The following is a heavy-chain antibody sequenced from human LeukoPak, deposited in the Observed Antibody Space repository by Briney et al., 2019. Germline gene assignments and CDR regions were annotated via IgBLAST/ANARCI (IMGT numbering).Heavy chain of an antibody. J-gene: IGHJ3*02. Sequence: ASVKVSGKASGGTFSSYAISWVRQAPGQGLEWMGGIIPIFGTANYAQKFQGRVTITTDESTSTAYMELSSLRSEDTAVYYCARDLTGYYDSSGYFDIWGQGTMVTVSS. CDR3: ARDLTGYYDSSGYFDI. D-gene: IGHD3-22*01. CDR2: IIPIFGTA. CDR1: GGTFSSYA. V-gene: IGHV1-69*05.